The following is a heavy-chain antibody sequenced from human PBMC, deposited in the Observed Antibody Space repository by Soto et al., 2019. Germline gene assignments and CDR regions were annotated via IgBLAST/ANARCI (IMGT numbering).Heavy chain of an antibody. CDR3: ARESEXYYYDSSGYKGVNWFDP. V-gene: IGHV4-31*03. J-gene: IGHJ5*02. CDR1: GGSISGGGYY. Sequence: SETLSLTCSVSGGSISGGGYYWSWIRQHPGKGLEWIGYIYYSGSTYYNPSLKSRVTISVDTSKNQFSLKLSSMTAADTAVYYCARESEXYYYDSSGYKGVNWFDPWGQGTLVTVSS. D-gene: IGHD3-22*01. CDR2: IYYSGST.